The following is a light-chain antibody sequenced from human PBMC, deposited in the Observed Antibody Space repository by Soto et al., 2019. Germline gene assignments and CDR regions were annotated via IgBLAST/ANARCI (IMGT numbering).Light chain of an antibody. V-gene: IGLV2-14*01. J-gene: IGLJ2*01. CDR3: SSYTSSSTLE. CDR2: DVS. Sequence: QSVLTQPASVSGSPGQSITISRTGTSSDVGGYNYVSWYQQHPGKAPKLMIYDVSNRPSGVSNRFSGSKSGNTASLTISGLQAEAVADYYCSSYTSSSTLEFGGGTKLTVL. CDR1: SSDVGGYNY.